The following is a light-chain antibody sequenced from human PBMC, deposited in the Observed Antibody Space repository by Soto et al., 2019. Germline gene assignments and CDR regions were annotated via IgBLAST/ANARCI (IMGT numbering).Light chain of an antibody. CDR3: QQYNNWPPYS. Sequence: IVMTQSPATLSVSPGESATLSCRASQSVVTNLAWYQQTPGQAPRVLIHSASTRATGIPARFSGSGSDTEFTLTISGLQSEDFAIYYCQQYNNWPPYSFGQGTKLENK. J-gene: IGKJ2*01. V-gene: IGKV3-15*01. CDR2: SAS. CDR1: QSVVTN.